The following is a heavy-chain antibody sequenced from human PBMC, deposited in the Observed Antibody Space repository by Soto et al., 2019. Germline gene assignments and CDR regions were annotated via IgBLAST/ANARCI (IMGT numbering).Heavy chain of an antibody. V-gene: IGHV3-30-3*01. CDR2: ISYDGSNK. J-gene: IGHJ4*02. CDR3: QAPTGDLY. CDR1: GFTFSSYA. Sequence: GGSLRLSCAASGFTFSSYAMHWVRQAPGKGLEGVAVISYDGSNKYYADSVKGRFTISRDNSKNTLYLQMNSLRAEDTAVYYCQAPTGDLYWGQGTLVTVSS. D-gene: IGHD3-16*01.